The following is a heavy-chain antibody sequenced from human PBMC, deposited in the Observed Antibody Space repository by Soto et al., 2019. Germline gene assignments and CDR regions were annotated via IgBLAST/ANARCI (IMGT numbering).Heavy chain of an antibody. CDR1: GGSISSGGYY. CDR3: AANYYYDSSGYLDY. J-gene: IGHJ4*02. V-gene: IGHV4-31*03. D-gene: IGHD3-22*01. Sequence: SETLSLTCTVSGGSISSGGYYWSWIRQPPGKGLEWIGYIYYSGSTYYNPSLKSRVTISVDTSKNQFSLKLSSVTAADTAVYYCAANYYYDSSGYLDYWGQGTLVTVSS. CDR2: IYYSGST.